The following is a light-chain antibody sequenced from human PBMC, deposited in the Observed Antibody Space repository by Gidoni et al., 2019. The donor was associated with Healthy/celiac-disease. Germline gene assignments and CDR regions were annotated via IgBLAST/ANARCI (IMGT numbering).Light chain of an antibody. CDR2: DAS. Sequence: IVLTQSPATLSLSPGERATLSCRASQSVNSYLAWYQQKPGQAPRLLIYDASNRATGIPARFSGSGSGTDFTLTISSLEPEDFVVYYCQQRSNWLTFGGGTKVEIK. CDR3: QQRSNWLT. V-gene: IGKV3-11*01. J-gene: IGKJ4*01. CDR1: QSVNSY.